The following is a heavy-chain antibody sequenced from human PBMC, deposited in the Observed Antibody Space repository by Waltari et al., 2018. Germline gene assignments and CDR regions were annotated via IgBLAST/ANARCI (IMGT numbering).Heavy chain of an antibody. CDR2: IIPIFGTA. CDR1: GGTFSSYA. V-gene: IGHV1-69*05. CDR3: ARAMGGYDLGGYYYYYYYMDV. Sequence: QVQLVQSGAEVKKPGSSVKVSCKASGGTFSSYAISWVRQAPGQGLEWMGGIIPIFGTANYGQKYQGRVTITTDESTSTAYMELSSLRSEDTAVYYCARAMGGYDLGGYYYYYYYMDVWGKGTTVTVSS. J-gene: IGHJ6*03. D-gene: IGHD5-12*01.